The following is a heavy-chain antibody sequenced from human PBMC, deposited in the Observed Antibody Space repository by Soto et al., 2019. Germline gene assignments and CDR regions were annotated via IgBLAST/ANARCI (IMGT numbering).Heavy chain of an antibody. Sequence: EVQLVESGGGLVQPGGSLRLSCAASGFTFSTSWMHWVRQTPGKGLVWVSHISPDGSITNYADSAKGRFTISRDNAKNTLFLQMNNLRAEDTSVYFCARDIGYGGNWGQGTRVTVSS. CDR2: ISPDGSIT. CDR1: GFTFSTSW. J-gene: IGHJ4*02. V-gene: IGHV3-74*01. CDR3: ARDIGYGGN. D-gene: IGHD3-16*01.